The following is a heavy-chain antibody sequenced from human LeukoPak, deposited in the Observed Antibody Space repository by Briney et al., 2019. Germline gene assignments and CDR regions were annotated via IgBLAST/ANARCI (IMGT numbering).Heavy chain of an antibody. CDR1: GDSVSSNNAA. CDR3: ARNYYGSGSYYVFDS. Sequence: SQTLSLTCVISGDSVSSNNAAWNWIRQSPSRGLEWLGRTYYDSVWYTDYALSVKSRISIKPDTSKNHFSLLLNSVTPEDTAVYHCARNYYGSGSYYVFDSWGQGTLVTVSS. CDR2: TYYDSVWYT. D-gene: IGHD3-10*01. J-gene: IGHJ4*02. V-gene: IGHV6-1*01.